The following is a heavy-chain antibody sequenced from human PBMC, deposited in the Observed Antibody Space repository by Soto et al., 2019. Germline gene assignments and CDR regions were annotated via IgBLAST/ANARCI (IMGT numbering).Heavy chain of an antibody. V-gene: IGHV1-69*13. D-gene: IGHD3-10*01. CDR1: GGTFSSYA. J-gene: IGHJ4*02. Sequence: ASVKVSCKASGGTFSSYAISWVRQAPGQGLEWMGGIIPIFGTANYAQKFQGRVTITADESTSTAYMELSSLRSEDTAVYYCARGSGSYYNVDFDYWGQGTLVTVSS. CDR2: IIPIFGTA. CDR3: ARGSGSYYNVDFDY.